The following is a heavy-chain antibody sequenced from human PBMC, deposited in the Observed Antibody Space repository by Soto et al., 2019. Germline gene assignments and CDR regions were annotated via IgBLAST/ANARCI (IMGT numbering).Heavy chain of an antibody. Sequence: SETLSLTCTVSCGSVSSGSYYWGWIRQPPGKGLEWIGYIYHSGSTNYNPSLKSRVTISVDTSKNQFSLSLTSVAAADTAVYYCARLSAAWFDPWGQGTLVTVSS. CDR1: CGSVSSGSYY. V-gene: IGHV4-61*01. D-gene: IGHD6-19*01. J-gene: IGHJ5*02. CDR3: ARLSAAWFDP. CDR2: IYHSGST.